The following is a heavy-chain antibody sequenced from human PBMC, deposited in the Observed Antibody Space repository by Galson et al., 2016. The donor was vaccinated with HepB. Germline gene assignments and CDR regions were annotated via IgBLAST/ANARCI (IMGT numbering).Heavy chain of an antibody. D-gene: IGHD1-26*01. CDR2: IFHSGTT. V-gene: IGHV4-39*01. J-gene: IGHJ6*02. Sequence: ETLSLTCNVSGGSISGNDYYWGWIRQPPGKGPEWIGNIFHSGTTYYKASLKSRVTISVDTSKNRFSMSLGSVTAADTAVYYCARLSSGIIGAARNYFYYSMDVWGQGTTVTVSS. CDR3: ARLSSGIIGAARNYFYYSMDV. CDR1: GGSISGNDYY.